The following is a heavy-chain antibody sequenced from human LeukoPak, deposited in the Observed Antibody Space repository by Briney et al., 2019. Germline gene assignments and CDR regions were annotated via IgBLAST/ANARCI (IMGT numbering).Heavy chain of an antibody. D-gene: IGHD1-26*01. J-gene: IGHJ6*03. CDR3: VATEDYYYYMDV. CDR2: IYYSGST. CDR1: GGSISSYY. V-gene: IGHV4-59*01. Sequence: SETMSLTCTVSGGSISSYYWSWIRQPPGKGLEWIGYIYYSGSTNYNPSLKSRVTISVDTSKNQFSLKLSSVTAADTAVYYCVATEDYYYYMDVWGKGTTVTVSS.